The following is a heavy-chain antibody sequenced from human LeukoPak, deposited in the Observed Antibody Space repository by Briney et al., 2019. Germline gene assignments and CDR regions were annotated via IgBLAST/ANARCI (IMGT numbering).Heavy chain of an antibody. CDR2: ISAYNGDT. V-gene: IGHV1-18*01. D-gene: IGHD2-2*01. Sequence: ASVKVSCKASGYTFTSDGISWVRQAPGQGLEWMGWISAYNGDTNYAQNLQGRVTMTTDASTSTAYMDLRSLRSDDTAVYYCARSDCSSTTCYVTLDYWGQGTLVIVSS. J-gene: IGHJ4*02. CDR1: GYTFTSDG. CDR3: ARSDCSSTTCYVTLDY.